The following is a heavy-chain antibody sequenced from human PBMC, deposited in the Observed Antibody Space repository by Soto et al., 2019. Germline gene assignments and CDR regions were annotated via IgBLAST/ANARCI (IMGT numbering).Heavy chain of an antibody. CDR2: IWYDGNNK. D-gene: IGHD3-10*01. CDR1: GFTFSSYG. J-gene: IGHJ4*02. Sequence: PGGSLRLSCAASGFTFSSYGMHWVRQAPGKGLEWVAVIWYDGNNKYYADSVKGRFTISRDNSENTLYLQMNSLRAEDTAVYYCATYGSGTYYNPHYFDYWGQGTLVTVSS. V-gene: IGHV3-33*01. CDR3: ATYGSGTYYNPHYFDY.